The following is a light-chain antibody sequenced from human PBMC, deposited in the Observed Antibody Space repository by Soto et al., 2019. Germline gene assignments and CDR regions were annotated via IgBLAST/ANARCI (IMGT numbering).Light chain of an antibody. J-gene: IGLJ1*01. CDR1: SSNIGADYD. CDR3: QSYDTSLSGYV. V-gene: IGLV1-40*01. CDR2: GNT. Sequence: QSVLTQPPSVSGAPGQRLTISCTGSSSNIGADYDVHWYQHFPGTAPKLLIYGNTNRPSGVPDRCSGSKSGTSASLAITGLQAEDEADYYGQSYDTSLSGYVFGTGTKLTVL.